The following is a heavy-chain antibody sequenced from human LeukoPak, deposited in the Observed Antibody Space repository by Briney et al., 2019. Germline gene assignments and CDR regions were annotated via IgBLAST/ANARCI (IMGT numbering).Heavy chain of an antibody. J-gene: IGHJ4*02. D-gene: IGHD6-19*01. CDR3: AKDESQSDLTIAVAGTGFDY. CDR2: ISGSGGST. CDR1: GFTFSSYA. V-gene: IGHV3-23*01. Sequence: GGSLRLSCAASGFTFSSYAMSWVRQAPGKGLEWVSAISGSGGSTYYADSVKGRFTISRDNSKNTLYLQMNSLRAEDTAVYYCAKDESQSDLTIAVAGTGFDYWGQGTLVTVSS.